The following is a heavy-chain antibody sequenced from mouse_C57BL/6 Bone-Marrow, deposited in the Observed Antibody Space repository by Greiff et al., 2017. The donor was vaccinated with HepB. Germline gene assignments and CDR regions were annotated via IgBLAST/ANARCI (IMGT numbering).Heavy chain of an antibody. Sequence: QVQLQQPGAELMKPGASVKLSCKATGYTFTGYWIEWVKQRPGHGLEWIGEILPGSGSTNYNEKFKGKATFTADTSSNTAYMQLSSLTTEDSAIYYCAREIYYYGTYYYAMDYWGQGTSVTVSS. J-gene: IGHJ4*01. V-gene: IGHV1-9*01. CDR1: GYTFTGYW. CDR2: ILPGSGST. CDR3: AREIYYYGTYYYAMDY. D-gene: IGHD1-1*01.